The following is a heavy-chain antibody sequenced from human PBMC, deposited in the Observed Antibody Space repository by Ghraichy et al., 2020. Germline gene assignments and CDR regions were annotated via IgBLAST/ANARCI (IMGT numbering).Heavy chain of an antibody. Sequence: GESLNISCKGSGYSFTSYWIGWVRQMPGKGLEWMGIIYPGDSDTRYSPSFQGQVTISADKSISTAYLQWSSLKASDTAMYYCARHIPFGDSSGYYFGYYYYYMDVWGKGTTVTVSS. D-gene: IGHD3-22*01. V-gene: IGHV5-51*01. CDR3: ARHIPFGDSSGYYFGYYYYYMDV. CDR2: IYPGDSDT. CDR1: GYSFTSYW. J-gene: IGHJ6*03.